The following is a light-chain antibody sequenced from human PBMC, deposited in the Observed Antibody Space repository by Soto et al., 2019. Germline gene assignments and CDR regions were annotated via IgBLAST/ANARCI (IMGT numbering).Light chain of an antibody. CDR1: QGISNW. Sequence: DILMTQSPSSVSASVGDRVTITCRATQGISNWLAWYQQKPGQAPKLLIYAATSMQDGVPLRFSGSGSGADVTLTISALQPEDFATYYCQQANSRTLTFGGGTKVEIK. J-gene: IGKJ4*01. V-gene: IGKV1-12*01. CDR3: QQANSRTLT. CDR2: AAT.